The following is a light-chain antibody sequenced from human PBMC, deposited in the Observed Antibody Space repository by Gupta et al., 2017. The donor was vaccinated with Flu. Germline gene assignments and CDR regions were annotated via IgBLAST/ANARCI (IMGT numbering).Light chain of an antibody. J-gene: IGLJ3*02. CDR1: SGDIASAF. CDR2: QND. Sequence: SSGDIASAFVQWLQQRPDSPPTTVVYQNDLRPSGVPARFSGSVDTSSKSASLVISGLMTEDEADYYCQSYDGATWVFGGGTKVTVL. CDR3: QSYDGATWV. V-gene: IGLV6-57*01.